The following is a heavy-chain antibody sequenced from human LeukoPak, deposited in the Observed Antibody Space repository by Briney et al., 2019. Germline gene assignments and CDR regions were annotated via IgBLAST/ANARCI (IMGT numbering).Heavy chain of an antibody. J-gene: IGHJ4*02. CDR3: ARRDSSGYYFRFDY. CDR2: IYPGDSGS. V-gene: IGHV5-51*01. CDR1: GCSFTSYW. Sequence: GESLKISCKGSGCSFTSYWIGWVRQMPGKGLEWMGIIYPGDSGSRYSPSFQGQVTISADKSISTAYLQWSSLKASDSAMYYCARRDSSGYYFRFDYWGRGTLVTVSS. D-gene: IGHD3-22*01.